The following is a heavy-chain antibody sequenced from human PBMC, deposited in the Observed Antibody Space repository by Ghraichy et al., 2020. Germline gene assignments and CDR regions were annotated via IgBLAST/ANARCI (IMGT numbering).Heavy chain of an antibody. V-gene: IGHV3-9*01. Sequence: SLRLSCAASGFAFDDYAMHWVRQAPGKGLEWVSSISWNSESINYADFVKGRFTVSRDNAKNSLYLEMDSLRPEDTALYFCTKDTSVAATFGFDVWGQGTMVTVSS. CDR1: GFAFDDYA. CDR3: TKDTSVAATFGFDV. J-gene: IGHJ3*01. D-gene: IGHD6-19*01. CDR2: ISWNSESI.